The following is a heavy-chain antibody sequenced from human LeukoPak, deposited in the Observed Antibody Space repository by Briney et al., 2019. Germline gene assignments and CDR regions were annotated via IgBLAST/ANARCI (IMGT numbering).Heavy chain of an antibody. CDR2: ISAYNGNT. J-gene: IGHJ5*02. CDR1: GGTFSSYA. CDR3: ARESGSDGSWRPHYWFDP. V-gene: IGHV1-18*04. D-gene: IGHD6-13*01. Sequence: GSSVKVSCKASGGTFSSYAINWVRQAPGQGLEWMGWISAYNGNTNYAQKLQGRVTMTTDTSTSTAYVELRSLRSDDTAVYYCARESGSDGSWRPHYWFDPWGQGTLVTVSS.